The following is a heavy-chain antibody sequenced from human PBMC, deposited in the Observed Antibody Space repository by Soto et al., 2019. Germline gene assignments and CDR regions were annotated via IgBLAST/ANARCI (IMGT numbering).Heavy chain of an antibody. CDR1: GFSLSNARMA. V-gene: IGHV2-26*01. Sequence: QVTLKESGPVLVKPTETLTLTCTVSGFSLSNARMAVSWIRQPPGKALEWLAHIFSNDEKSYSTSLKSRLTNSKDTSKSQVVLTMTNMDPVDTATYYCARERFLYSSGWSGLDYWGQGTLVTVSS. CDR2: IFSNDEK. D-gene: IGHD6-19*01. CDR3: ARERFLYSSGWSGLDY. J-gene: IGHJ4*02.